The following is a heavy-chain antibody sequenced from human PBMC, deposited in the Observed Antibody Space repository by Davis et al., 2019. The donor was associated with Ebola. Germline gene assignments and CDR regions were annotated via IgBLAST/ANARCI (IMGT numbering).Heavy chain of an antibody. J-gene: IGHJ6*02. CDR3: AKVDCSGGSCYGMDV. Sequence: GSLRLSCAASGFTFSDYYMSWIRQAPGKGLEWVSYISSSGSTIYYADSVKGRFTISRDNSKNTLYLQMNSLRAEDTAVYYCAKVDCSGGSCYGMDVWGQGTTVTVSS. CDR2: ISSSGSTI. CDR1: GFTFSDYY. D-gene: IGHD2-15*01. V-gene: IGHV3-11*01.